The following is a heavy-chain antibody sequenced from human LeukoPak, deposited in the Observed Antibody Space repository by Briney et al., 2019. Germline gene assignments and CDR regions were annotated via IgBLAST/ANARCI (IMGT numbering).Heavy chain of an antibody. CDR3: AGAEDYYRAFDI. CDR2: IYYSGST. D-gene: IGHD3-10*01. CDR1: GGSVSSGSYY. Sequence: PSETLSLTCTVSGGSVSSGSYYWSWIRQPPGKGLEWNGYIYYSGSTNYNPSLKSRVTISVDTSKNQFSLKLSSVTAADTAVYYCAGAEDYYRAFDIWGQGTMVTVSS. J-gene: IGHJ3*02. V-gene: IGHV4-61*01.